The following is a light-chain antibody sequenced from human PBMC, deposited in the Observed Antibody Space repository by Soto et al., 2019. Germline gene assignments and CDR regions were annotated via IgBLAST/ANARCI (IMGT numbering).Light chain of an antibody. V-gene: IGLV2-14*01. Sequence: QSVLTQPASVSGSPGQSITISCTGTSSDVGAYTYVSWYQQHPGKVPKLMIYDVSNRPSGFSIRFSGSKSGNTAFLIISWLQAEDEADYYCTSYTSNSTPYVFGGGTKVTVL. CDR1: SSDVGAYTY. CDR3: TSYTSNSTPYV. J-gene: IGLJ1*01. CDR2: DVS.